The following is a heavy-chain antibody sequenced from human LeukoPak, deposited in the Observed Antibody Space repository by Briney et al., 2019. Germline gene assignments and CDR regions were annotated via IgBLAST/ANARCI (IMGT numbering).Heavy chain of an antibody. V-gene: IGHV3-48*03. D-gene: IGHD4-17*01. CDR1: GFTFSSYE. J-gene: IGHJ4*02. Sequence: GGSLRLSCAASGFTFSSYEMNWVRQAPGKGLEWVSYISSSGSTIYYADSVKGRFTISRDNAKNSLYLRTNSLRAEDTAVYYCARPTTVTTGYFDYWGQGTLVTVSS. CDR3: ARPTTVTTGYFDY. CDR2: ISSSGSTI.